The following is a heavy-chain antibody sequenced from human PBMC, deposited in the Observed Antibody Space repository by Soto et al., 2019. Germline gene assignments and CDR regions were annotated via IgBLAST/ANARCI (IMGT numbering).Heavy chain of an antibody. D-gene: IGHD6-13*01. CDR3: ATPRSSWHGFDY. CDR2: LYYSGSA. CDR1: GGSISSSIYY. Sequence: TLSXTCTVSGGSISSSIYYWGWIRQPPGKWPEWIGSLYYSGSAYYNPSLQSRVTISVDTSKTQFSLKLNSVTAADTAVYYCATPRSSWHGFDYWGQGTLVTVSS. V-gene: IGHV4-39*01. J-gene: IGHJ4*02.